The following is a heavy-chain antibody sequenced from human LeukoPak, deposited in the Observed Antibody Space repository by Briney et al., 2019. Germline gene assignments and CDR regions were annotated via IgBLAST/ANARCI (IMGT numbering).Heavy chain of an antibody. CDR1: GGSFSGCY. CDR3: ASLVATTRRFDY. CDR2: INHSGST. Sequence: PSETLSLTCAVYGGSFSGCYWSWIRQPPGKGLEWIGEINHSGSTNYNPSLKSRVTISVDTSKNQFSLKLSSVTAADTAVYYCASLVATTRRFDYWGQGTLVTVSS. D-gene: IGHD5-12*01. J-gene: IGHJ4*02. V-gene: IGHV4-34*01.